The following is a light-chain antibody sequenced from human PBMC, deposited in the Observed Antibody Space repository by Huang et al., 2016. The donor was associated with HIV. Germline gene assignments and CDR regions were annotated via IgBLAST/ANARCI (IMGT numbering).Light chain of an antibody. V-gene: IGKV3-11*01. J-gene: IGKJ4*01. CDR1: QSLNKV. Sequence: EIVLTQSPDTLSLSPGQRATLSCRSSQSLNKVLNWYQHTPGQAPRLLFDEASNRAAGIPARFNGSGSGTDFTLTITSLKPEDFAIYYCQQRSNSLTFGGGTKVEIK. CDR3: QQRSNSLT. CDR2: EAS.